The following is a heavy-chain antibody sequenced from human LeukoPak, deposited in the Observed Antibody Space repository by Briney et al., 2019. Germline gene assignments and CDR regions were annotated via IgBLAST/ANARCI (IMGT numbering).Heavy chain of an antibody. CDR3: GKDRSIYDFWSGSFDAFDI. J-gene: IGHJ3*02. CDR2: ISYDGSNK. CDR1: GFTFSSYA. D-gene: IGHD3-3*01. Sequence: GGSLRLSCAASGFTFSSYAMHWVRQAPGKGLEWVAVISYDGSNKYYADSVKGRFTISRDNSKNTLYPQMNSLRAEDTAVYYCGKDRSIYDFWSGSFDAFDIWGQGTMVTVSS. V-gene: IGHV3-30-3*01.